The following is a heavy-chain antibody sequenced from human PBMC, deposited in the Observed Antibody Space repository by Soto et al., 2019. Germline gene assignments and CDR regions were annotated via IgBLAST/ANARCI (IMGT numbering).Heavy chain of an antibody. CDR2: ISYDGSNK. CDR3: AKDGTGYNWNYGAIYWCMDV. J-gene: IGHJ6*02. V-gene: IGHV3-30*18. Sequence: QVQLVESGGGVVQPGRSLRLSCAASGFTFSSYGMHWVRQAPGKGLEWVAVISYDGSNKYYADSVKGRFTISRDNSKNTLYLQMNSLRAEDTAVYYCAKDGTGYNWNYGAIYWCMDVWGQGTTVTVSS. CDR1: GFTFSSYG. D-gene: IGHD1-7*01.